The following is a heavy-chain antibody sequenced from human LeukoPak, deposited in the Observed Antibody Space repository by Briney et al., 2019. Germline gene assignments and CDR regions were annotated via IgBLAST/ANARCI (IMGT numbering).Heavy chain of an antibody. CDR2: IRYDGSEN. D-gene: IGHD2-2*01. V-gene: IGHV3-30*02. CDR1: GFTFSSYG. Sequence: GGSLRLSCAASGFTFSSYGMHWVRQAPGKGLEWVAFIRYDGSENFYGDSVKGRFTISRDNSKNTLYLQMNSLRLEDTGVYYCAKDNPIEEVPGLGPGQWGQGTLVTVSS. J-gene: IGHJ4*02. CDR3: AKDNPIEEVPGLGPGQ.